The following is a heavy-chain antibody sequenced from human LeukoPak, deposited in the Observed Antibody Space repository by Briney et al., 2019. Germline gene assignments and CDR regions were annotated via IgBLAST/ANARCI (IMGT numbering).Heavy chain of an antibody. CDR3: GREWAVDF. CDR1: GFTLSKHW. J-gene: IGHJ4*02. CDR2: IKQDGSEK. Sequence: GGSLRLSCAASGFTLSKHWMTWVRQAPGKGLECVAVIKQDGSEKYYVNSVKGRFTISRDNAKNSLYLQMNSLRVEDTAVYYCGREWAVDFWGQGTLVTVSS. V-gene: IGHV3-7*01.